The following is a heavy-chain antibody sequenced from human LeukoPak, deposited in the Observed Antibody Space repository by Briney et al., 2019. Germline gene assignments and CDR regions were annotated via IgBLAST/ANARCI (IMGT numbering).Heavy chain of an antibody. CDR2: MNPNSGNT. CDR1: GYTFTSYD. V-gene: IGHV1-8*01. Sequence: ASVKVSCKASGYTFTSYDINWVRQATGQGLEWMGWMNPNSGNTGYAQKFQGRVTMTRNTSISTAYMELSSLRSEDTAVYYCAVFRAAAGTRYYYGMDVWGQGTTVTVSS. D-gene: IGHD6-13*01. CDR3: AVFRAAAGTRYYYGMDV. J-gene: IGHJ6*02.